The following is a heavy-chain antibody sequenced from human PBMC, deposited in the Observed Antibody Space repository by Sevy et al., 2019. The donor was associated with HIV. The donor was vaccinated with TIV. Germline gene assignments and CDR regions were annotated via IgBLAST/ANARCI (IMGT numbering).Heavy chain of an antibody. D-gene: IGHD2-2*01. J-gene: IGHJ4*01. V-gene: IGHV3-30-3*01. CDR1: GFAFSTHA. CDR2: ISSEGTET. Sequence: GGSLRLSCAASGFAFSTHAMHWVRQAPGKGLEWVAVISSEGTETFYAASVEGRFTISRDNSKNMLSLQINSLRPGDTAVYYCAGDGGNSVKWYPLYWGHGTLVTVSS. CDR3: AGDGGNSVKWYPLY.